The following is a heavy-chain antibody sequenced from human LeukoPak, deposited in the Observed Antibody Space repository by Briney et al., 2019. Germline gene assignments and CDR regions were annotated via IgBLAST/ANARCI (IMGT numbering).Heavy chain of an antibody. CDR1: GFTFSDYS. Sequence: PGGSLRLSCAASGFTFSDYSLNWVRQAPGKGLEWVSSISSSSSYIYYADSVRGRFTISRDSSKNTLYLQMNSLRAEDTAVYYCAKVWRGNYYDYWGQGTLVTVSS. J-gene: IGHJ4*02. CDR3: AKVWRGNYYDY. D-gene: IGHD3-22*01. CDR2: ISSSSSYI. V-gene: IGHV3-21*04.